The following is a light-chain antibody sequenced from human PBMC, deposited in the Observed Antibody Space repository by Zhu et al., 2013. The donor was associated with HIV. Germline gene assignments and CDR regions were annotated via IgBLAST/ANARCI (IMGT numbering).Light chain of an antibody. J-gene: IGLJ2*01. CDR3: CSYARSSTVV. Sequence: QSALTQPASVSGSPGQSITISCTGTSSDVGSYNLVSWYQQHPGKAPKLMIFEGNKRPSGVSNRFSGSKSGNTASLTISGLQAEDEADYYCCSYARSSTVVFGAGTKLTVL. CDR1: SSDVGSYNL. CDR2: EGN. V-gene: IGLV2-23*01.